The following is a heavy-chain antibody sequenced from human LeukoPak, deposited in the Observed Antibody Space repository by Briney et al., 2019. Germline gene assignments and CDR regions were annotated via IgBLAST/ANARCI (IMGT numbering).Heavy chain of an antibody. CDR3: ARADSGSYYPFDY. V-gene: IGHV4-34*01. CDR1: GGSFSGYY. Sequence: SETLSLTCAVYGGSFSGYYWSWIRQPPGKGLEWIGEINHSGSTNYNPSLKSRVTISVDTPKNQFSLKLSSVTAADTAVYYCARADSGSYYPFDYWGQGTLVTVSS. CDR2: INHSGST. D-gene: IGHD1-26*01. J-gene: IGHJ4*02.